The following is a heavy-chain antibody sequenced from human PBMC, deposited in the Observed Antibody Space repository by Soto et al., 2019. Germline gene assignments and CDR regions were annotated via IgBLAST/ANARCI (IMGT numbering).Heavy chain of an antibody. V-gene: IGHV4-59*01. CDR2: IYYSGST. Sequence: QVQLQESGPGLVKASETLSLTCTVSGGSINDFYWSWIRQPPGKGLEWIGYIYYSGSTDYNPSLKDRVTISVDTSKNQFSLKLRSVAAADTAVYYCARVGGVAARTFDYWGQGTLVTVSS. J-gene: IGHJ4*02. D-gene: IGHD6-6*01. CDR3: ARVGGVAARTFDY. CDR1: GGSINDFY.